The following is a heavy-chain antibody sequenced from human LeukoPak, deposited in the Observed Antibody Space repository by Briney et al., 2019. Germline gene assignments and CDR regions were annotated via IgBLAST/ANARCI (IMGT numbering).Heavy chain of an antibody. J-gene: IGHJ4*02. V-gene: IGHV1-69*06. D-gene: IGHD1-26*01. Sequence: SVKVSCKASGGTFSSYAISWVRQAPGQGLEWMGGIIPIFGTANYAQKFQGRVTITADKSTSTAYMELSSLRSEDTAVYYCAREIVGAHYFDYWGQGTLVTVSS. CDR3: AREIVGAHYFDY. CDR2: IIPIFGTA. CDR1: GGTFSSYA.